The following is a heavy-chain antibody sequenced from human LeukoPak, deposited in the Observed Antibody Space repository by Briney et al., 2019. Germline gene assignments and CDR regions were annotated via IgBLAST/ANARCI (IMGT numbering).Heavy chain of an antibody. CDR2: INHSGRT. J-gene: IGHJ6*03. Sequence: PSETLSLTCGVYGGCFSGYYWSWIRQTPGKGLEWIGQINHSGRTSYNPSLKSRSTISKDTSQRQFSLNLTSVTAADTAVYYCARGETVFGVVQSDFYMDVWGTGTTVTVSS. CDR3: ARGETVFGVVQSDFYMDV. V-gene: IGHV4-34*01. CDR1: GGCFSGYY. D-gene: IGHD3-3*01.